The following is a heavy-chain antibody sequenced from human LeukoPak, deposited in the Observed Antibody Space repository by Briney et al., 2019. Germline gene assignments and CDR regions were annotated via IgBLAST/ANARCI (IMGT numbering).Heavy chain of an antibody. Sequence: WGSLRLSCAGSGFTFNKYAMSWVRQAPGKGLEWVSGISGTSGRTYYADSVKGRFTISRDNSKNTLFLQMNSLRAEDTAVYYCAKDLPSNIIAASYYFDYWGQGTLVTVSS. J-gene: IGHJ4*02. D-gene: IGHD6-6*01. CDR3: AKDLPSNIIAASYYFDY. CDR1: GFTFNKYA. CDR2: ISGTSGRT. V-gene: IGHV3-23*01.